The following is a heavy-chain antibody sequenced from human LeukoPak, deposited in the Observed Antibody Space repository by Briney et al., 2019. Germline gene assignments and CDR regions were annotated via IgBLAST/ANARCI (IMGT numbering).Heavy chain of an antibody. J-gene: IGHJ3*02. V-gene: IGHV3-23*01. CDR3: AKDNKGAFDI. CDR1: GGTFSSYA. Sequence: SCKASGGTFSSYAMSWVRQSPGKGVEWVSAISGSGGSTYYADSVKGRFTISRDNSKNTLYLQMNSLRAEDTAVYYCAKDNKGAFDIWGQRTMVTVSS. CDR2: ISGSGGST. D-gene: IGHD1/OR15-1a*01.